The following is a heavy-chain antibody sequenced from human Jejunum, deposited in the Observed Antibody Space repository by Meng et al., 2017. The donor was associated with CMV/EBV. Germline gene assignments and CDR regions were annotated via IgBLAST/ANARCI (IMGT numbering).Heavy chain of an antibody. J-gene: IGHJ4*02. D-gene: IGHD3-22*01. CDR3: ARGESRGYYYFDY. CDR2: ISPSGNI. V-gene: IGHV4-4*07. CDR1: GDSISNYF. Sequence: QVPSQASGPGLVRLSEPLSLTCTVSGDSISNYFWSWFRQPAGKKLEWIGRISPSGNINYIPSLKGRVTMSLDTSNNQIFLNLTSVTAADTALYYCARGESRGYYYFDYWGQGILVTVSS.